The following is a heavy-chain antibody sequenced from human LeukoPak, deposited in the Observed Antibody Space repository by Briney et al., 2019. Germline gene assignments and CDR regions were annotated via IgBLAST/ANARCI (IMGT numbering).Heavy chain of an antibody. J-gene: IGHJ4*02. D-gene: IGHD3-10*01. Sequence: PSETLSLTCAVSGGSISSSSYYWGWIRQPPGKGLEWIGSIYYSGSTYFNPSLKSRITISVDTSKNQFSLKLSSVTAADTAVYYCARHGSGSYYLDYWGQGTLVTVSS. CDR2: IYYSGST. CDR3: ARHGSGSYYLDY. V-gene: IGHV4-39*01. CDR1: GGSISSSSYY.